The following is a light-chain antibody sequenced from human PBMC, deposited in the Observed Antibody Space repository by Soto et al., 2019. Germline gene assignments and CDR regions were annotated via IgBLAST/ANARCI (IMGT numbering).Light chain of an antibody. CDR1: SSDVDGYNY. Sequence: QSALTQPASVSGSPGQSITISCTGTSSDVDGYNYVSWYQQHPGKAPKLMIYDVSNRPSGVSNRFSGSKSGNTASLTISGRQAEDEADYYCSSYTSSSTVVFGGGTKLTVL. CDR3: SSYTSSSTVV. CDR2: DVS. J-gene: IGLJ2*01. V-gene: IGLV2-14*01.